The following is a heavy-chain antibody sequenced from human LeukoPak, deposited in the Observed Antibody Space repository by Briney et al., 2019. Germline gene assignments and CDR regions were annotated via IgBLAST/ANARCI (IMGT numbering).Heavy chain of an antibody. D-gene: IGHD2-15*01. CDR1: VYTFTSYG. J-gene: IGHJ5*02. CDR3: ARDGGYCSGGSCPDSWFDP. Sequence: ASVKVSCKASVYTFTSYGISWVRQAPGQGLEWMGWISAYNGNTNYAQKLQGRVAMTTDTSTSTAYMELRSLRSDDTAVYYCARDGGYCSGGSCPDSWFDPWGQGTLVTVSS. CDR2: ISAYNGNT. V-gene: IGHV1-18*01.